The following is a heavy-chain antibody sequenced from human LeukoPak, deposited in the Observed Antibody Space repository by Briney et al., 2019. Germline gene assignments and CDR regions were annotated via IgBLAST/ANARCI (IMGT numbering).Heavy chain of an antibody. CDR3: ARELFDDYGDFFDY. CDR1: GFTFSSSW. Sequence: GGSLRLSCAASGFTFSSSWMYWVRQAPGKGLVWVSRINGDGSTTSYADSVKGRFTISRDNAKNTLYLQMDSLRAEDTAVYYCARELFDDYGDFFDYWGQGTLVTVSS. D-gene: IGHD4-17*01. V-gene: IGHV3-74*01. J-gene: IGHJ4*02. CDR2: INGDGSTT.